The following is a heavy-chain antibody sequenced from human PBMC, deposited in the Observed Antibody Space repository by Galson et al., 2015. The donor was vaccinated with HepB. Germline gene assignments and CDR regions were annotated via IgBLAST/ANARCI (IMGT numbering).Heavy chain of an antibody. CDR2: ISTNSGDT. CDR1: GYKFTDNG. D-gene: IGHD3-16*02. J-gene: IGHJ4*03. V-gene: IGHV1-18*04. CDR3: ARDRSHSLDY. Sequence: SVKVSCKASGYKFTDNGISWVRQAPGQGLEWLGWISTNSGDTKYIQRFQGRVTMTRDTSTSTAYMELRRLRSDDTAVYYCARDRSHSLDYWGQGTTVTVSS.